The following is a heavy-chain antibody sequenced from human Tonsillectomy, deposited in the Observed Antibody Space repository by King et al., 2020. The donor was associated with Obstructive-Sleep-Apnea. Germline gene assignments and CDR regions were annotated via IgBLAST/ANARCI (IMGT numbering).Heavy chain of an antibody. CDR1: AFTFSSYW. Sequence: VQLVESGGGLVQPGGSLRLTCAASAFTFSSYWMHWVRQAPGKGLVWVSRINSDGSSTSDADSVKGRFTISRDNARNTLYLQMNSLRAEDTAVYYCARGRSVSFHHWGQGTLVTVSS. J-gene: IGHJ1*01. D-gene: IGHD4-11*01. V-gene: IGHV3-74*01. CDR2: INSDGSST. CDR3: ARGRSVSFHH.